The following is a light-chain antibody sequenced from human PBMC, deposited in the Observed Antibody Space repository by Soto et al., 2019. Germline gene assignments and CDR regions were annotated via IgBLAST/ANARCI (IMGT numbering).Light chain of an antibody. V-gene: IGKV1-5*01. CDR1: HSISSW. Sequence: DIQMTQSPSSLSASVGDRVTITCRASHSISSWLAWYQQKPGKAPKLLIYDACSLESGVPSRFSGSGSGTEFTLTISSLQPDDFATYYCQQYNSYSPTFGQGTKVEIK. CDR2: DAC. CDR3: QQYNSYSPT. J-gene: IGKJ1*01.